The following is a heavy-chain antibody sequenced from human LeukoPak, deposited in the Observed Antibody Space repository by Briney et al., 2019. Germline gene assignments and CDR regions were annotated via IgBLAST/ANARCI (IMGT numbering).Heavy chain of an antibody. Sequence: GASVKVSCKASGYTFTSYGISWVRQAPGQGLEWMGWISAYNGNTNYAQKLQGRVTMTTDTSTSTAYMELRSLRSDDTAVYYCARVEGDTAMVTGPADWFDPWGQGTLVTVSS. J-gene: IGHJ5*02. V-gene: IGHV1-18*01. CDR3: ARVEGDTAMVTGPADWFDP. D-gene: IGHD5-18*01. CDR1: GYTFTSYG. CDR2: ISAYNGNT.